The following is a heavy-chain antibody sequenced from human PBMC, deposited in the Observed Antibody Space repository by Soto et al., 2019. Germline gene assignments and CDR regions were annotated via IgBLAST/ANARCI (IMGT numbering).Heavy chain of an antibody. CDR3: VKDRDSNSWPARDV. CDR2: ISPNSGNT. Sequence: QVHLVQSGAEVKKPAASVNVSCKTSGYTFTRNGISWVRQAAGQGLEWMGWISPNSGNTRYAQKLQDRVIMTTDTSTSTAYMELRSLRSDDTAVYYCVKDRDSNSWPARDVWGPGTTVTVSS. CDR1: GYTFTRNG. V-gene: IGHV1-18*01. J-gene: IGHJ6*02. D-gene: IGHD3-22*01.